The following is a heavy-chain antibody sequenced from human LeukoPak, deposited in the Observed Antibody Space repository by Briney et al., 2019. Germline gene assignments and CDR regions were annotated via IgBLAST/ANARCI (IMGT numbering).Heavy chain of an antibody. D-gene: IGHD3-10*01. CDR3: AKVWYYGSGSSY. CDR2: ISSGSSFI. V-gene: IGHV3-21*04. CDR1: GFTFSTYS. Sequence: PGGSLRLSCAASGFTFSTYSMNWVRQAPGKGLEWVSSISSGSSFIYYADSVKGRFTISRDNSKNTLYLQMNSLRAEDTAVYYCAKVWYYGSGSSYWGQGTLVTVSS. J-gene: IGHJ4*02.